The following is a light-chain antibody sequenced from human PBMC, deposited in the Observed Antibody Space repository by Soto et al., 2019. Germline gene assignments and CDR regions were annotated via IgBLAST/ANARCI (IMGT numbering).Light chain of an antibody. CDR3: SSYAGSNWYV. V-gene: IGLV2-8*01. J-gene: IGLJ1*01. CDR2: EVN. CDR1: NSDVGGYNY. Sequence: QSVLTQPPSATGSAGQPVTISCTGNNSDVGGYNYVSWHQQYPGKAPKLIIYEVNERPSGVPDRFSGSKSGNTASLTVSGLQTADEADYYCSSYAGSNWYVFGTGTKVTVL.